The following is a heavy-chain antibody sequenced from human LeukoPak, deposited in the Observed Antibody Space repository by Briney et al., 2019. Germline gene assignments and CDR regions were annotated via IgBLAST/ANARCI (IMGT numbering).Heavy chain of an antibody. J-gene: IGHJ6*02. Sequence: GGSLRLSCAASGFTFSSYSMNWVRQAPGKGLEWVSSISSSSSYIYYADSVKGRFTISRDNSKNTLYLQMNSLRAEDTAVYYCARPNPPGYSSSWPYYYYGMDVWGQGTTVTVSS. V-gene: IGHV3-21*01. CDR1: GFTFSSYS. CDR2: ISSSSSYI. D-gene: IGHD6-13*01. CDR3: ARPNPPGYSSSWPYYYYGMDV.